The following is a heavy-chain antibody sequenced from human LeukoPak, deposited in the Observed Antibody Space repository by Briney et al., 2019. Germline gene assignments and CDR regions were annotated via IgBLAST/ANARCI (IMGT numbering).Heavy chain of an antibody. V-gene: IGHV3-48*02. Sequence: GGSLRLSCGASGFRLGSYSMDWVRQAPGKGLEWVSHINSGSSTIYYADSVKGRFAISRDNAGNSLYLQMNSLRDEDTAVYYCARVLLERPGIDSFDMWGQGTMVTVSS. CDR2: INSGSSTI. CDR1: GFRLGSYS. CDR3: ARVLLERPGIDSFDM. D-gene: IGHD1-1*01. J-gene: IGHJ3*02.